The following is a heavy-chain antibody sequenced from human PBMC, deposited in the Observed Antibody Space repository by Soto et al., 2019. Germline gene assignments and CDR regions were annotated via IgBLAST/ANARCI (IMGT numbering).Heavy chain of an antibody. Sequence: QVQLVQSGAEVKKTGSSVKVSCKASGGTFSSYAISWVRQAPGQGLEWMGGIIPIFGTANYAQKFQGRVTITADESTSTAYMELSSLRSEDTAVYYCARDEGDSGSYLGYFDYWGQGTLVTVSS. CDR3: ARDEGDSGSYLGYFDY. CDR1: GGTFSSYA. J-gene: IGHJ4*02. CDR2: IIPIFGTA. D-gene: IGHD1-26*01. V-gene: IGHV1-69*01.